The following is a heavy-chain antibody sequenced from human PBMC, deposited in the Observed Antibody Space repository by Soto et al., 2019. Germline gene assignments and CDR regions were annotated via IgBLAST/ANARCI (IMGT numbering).Heavy chain of an antibody. Sequence: QVQLVQSGAEVKKPGASVKVSCKASGYTFTSYAMHWVRQAPGQRLEWMGWINAGNGNTKYSQKFQGRVTITRDTSASTAYMELSSLRSEDTAVYYCARDETIAAAGKYIWFDPWGQGTLVTVSS. V-gene: IGHV1-3*01. CDR2: INAGNGNT. J-gene: IGHJ5*02. CDR1: GYTFTSYA. CDR3: ARDETIAAAGKYIWFDP. D-gene: IGHD6-13*01.